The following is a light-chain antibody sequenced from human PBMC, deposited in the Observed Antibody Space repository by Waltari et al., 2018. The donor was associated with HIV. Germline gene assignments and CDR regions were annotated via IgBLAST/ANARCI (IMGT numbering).Light chain of an antibody. CDR2: TAS. J-gene: IGKJ2*01. V-gene: IGKV1-12*01. CDR3: QQANSFPYT. CDR1: QVISNW. Sequence: QMTQSPSSVFASVGDRVTITCRASQVISNWLVWYQQKPGKAPKLLIHTASSLQSGVPSRFTGSGSGTDFTLTISSLQPEDFATYYCQQANSFPYTFGQGTKLEIK.